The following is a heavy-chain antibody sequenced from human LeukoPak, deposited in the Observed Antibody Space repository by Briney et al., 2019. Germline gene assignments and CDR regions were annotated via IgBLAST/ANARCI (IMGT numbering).Heavy chain of an antibody. CDR3: ARRGIVGAIY. CDR2: INHSGST. D-gene: IGHD1-26*01. V-gene: IGHV4-34*01. Sequence: PETLSLTCAVYGGSFSGYYWSWIRQPPGKGLEWIGEINHSGSTNYNPSLKSRVTISVDTSKNQFSLKLSSVTAADTAVYYCARRGIVGAIYWGQGTLVTVSS. CDR1: GGSFSGYY. J-gene: IGHJ4*02.